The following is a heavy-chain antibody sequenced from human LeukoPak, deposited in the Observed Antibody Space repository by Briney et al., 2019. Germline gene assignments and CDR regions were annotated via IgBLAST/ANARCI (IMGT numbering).Heavy chain of an antibody. D-gene: IGHD1-26*01. CDR3: ARLLRIVGATRANNWFDP. Sequence: SETLSLTCTVSGGSISSSSYYWGWIRQPPGKGLEWIGSIYYSGSTYYNLSLKSRVTISVDTSRNQFSLKLSSVTAADTAVYYCARLLRIVGATRANNWFDPWGQGTLVTVSS. CDR2: IYYSGST. V-gene: IGHV4-39*01. J-gene: IGHJ5*02. CDR1: GGSISSSSYY.